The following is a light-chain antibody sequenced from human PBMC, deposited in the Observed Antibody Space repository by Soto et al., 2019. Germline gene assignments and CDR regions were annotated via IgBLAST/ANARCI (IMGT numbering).Light chain of an antibody. CDR3: SSYTSSSTEVV. CDR2: DVS. J-gene: IGLJ2*01. Sequence: QSVLTQPASVSGSPGQSITISCTGTSSDVGGYNYVSWYQQHPGKAPKLMISDVSNRPSGVSNRFSGSKSGNTASLTISGLQAEDEADYYCSSYTSSSTEVVFGGGTKVPVL. V-gene: IGLV2-14*01. CDR1: SSDVGGYNY.